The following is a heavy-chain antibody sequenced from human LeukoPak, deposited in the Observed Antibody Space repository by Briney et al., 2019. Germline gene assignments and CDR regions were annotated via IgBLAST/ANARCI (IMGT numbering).Heavy chain of an antibody. V-gene: IGHV3-48*03. CDR2: ISSSGSNI. J-gene: IGHJ6*03. D-gene: IGHD1-1*01. CDR3: AREYKYHPMDV. Sequence: PGGSLRLSCAASGFTFSSYEMNWVRQAPGKGLEWVSYISSSGSNIKYADSVKGRFTISRGNAKNSVYLQMNSLRAEDTAVYYCAREYKYHPMDVWGKGTTVTISS. CDR1: GFTFSSYE.